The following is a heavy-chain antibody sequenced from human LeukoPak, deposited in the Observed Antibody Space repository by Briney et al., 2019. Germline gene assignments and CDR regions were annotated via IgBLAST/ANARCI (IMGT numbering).Heavy chain of an antibody. V-gene: IGHV3-7*03. CDR3: ARVGGIDRTRASSGGNPYNWFDP. J-gene: IGHJ5*02. D-gene: IGHD2-15*01. CDR2: IKEDGSEK. CDR1: GFSFSSYW. Sequence: GGSLRLSCAASGFSFSSYWMSWVRQAPGKGLEWVANIKEDGSEKYYVDSVKGRFTISRDNAKNSLYLQMNSLRSDDTAVYYCARVGGIDRTRASSGGNPYNWFDPWGQGTLVTVSS.